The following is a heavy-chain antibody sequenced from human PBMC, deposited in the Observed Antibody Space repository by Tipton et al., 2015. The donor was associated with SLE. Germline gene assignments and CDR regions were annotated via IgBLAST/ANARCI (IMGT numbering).Heavy chain of an antibody. J-gene: IGHJ4*02. CDR1: GGSLGSYF. D-gene: IGHD2-21*02. V-gene: IGHV4-59*01. CDR3: ARLNDATAIASFDY. Sequence: TLSLTCSVSGGSLGSYFWTWIRQPPGKGLEWIGYIYYNGHTNYSPSLKSRVTLSVDTSKNQFSLTLSSVTAADTAVYYCARLNDATAIASFDYWGQGNLVTVSS. CDR2: IYYNGHT.